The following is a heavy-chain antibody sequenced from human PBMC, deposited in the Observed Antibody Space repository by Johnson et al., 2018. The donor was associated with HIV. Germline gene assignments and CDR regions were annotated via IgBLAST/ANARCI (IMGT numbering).Heavy chain of an antibody. V-gene: IGHV3-74*02. D-gene: IGHD2/OR15-2a*01. CDR3: TTGAFHAYDI. CDR1: GFTFSGYW. Sequence: EVQLVESGGGVVQPGGSLRLSCAASGFTFSGYWVYWVRQAPGKGLVWVSRINPDVSSAIYTDSVTGRFTISRDNTKNTLYLQMNSLRAEDTAVYYCTTGAFHAYDIWGQGTMVTVSS. CDR2: INPDVSSA. J-gene: IGHJ3*02.